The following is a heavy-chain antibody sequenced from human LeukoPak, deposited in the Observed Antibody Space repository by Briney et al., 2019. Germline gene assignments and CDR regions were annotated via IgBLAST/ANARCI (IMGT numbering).Heavy chain of an antibody. V-gene: IGHV1-69*05. J-gene: IGHJ6*03. Sequence: SVKVSCKASGGTFSSYSITWVRQAPGQGLEWMGGIIPLFNTANYAQKFQGRVTITTDESTSTAYMELSSLRFEDTAMYYCATVDRYYYYPDVWGKGTTVTVSS. CDR3: ATVDRYYYYPDV. CDR1: GGTFSSYS. CDR2: IIPLFNTA.